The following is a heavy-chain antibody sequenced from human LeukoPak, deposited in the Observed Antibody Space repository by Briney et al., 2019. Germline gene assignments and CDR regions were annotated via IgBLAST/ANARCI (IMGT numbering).Heavy chain of an antibody. D-gene: IGHD5-12*01. Sequence: GGSLRLSCAASGFTFSTYWMSWVRQAPGKGLEWVANIKIDGSEKYYVDSVKGRSTISRDNAKNSLYLQMNSLRVEDTAVYYCARGVDIVATIWDYWGQGTLVTVSS. CDR2: IKIDGSEK. J-gene: IGHJ4*02. CDR3: ARGVDIVATIWDY. CDR1: GFTFSTYW. V-gene: IGHV3-7*03.